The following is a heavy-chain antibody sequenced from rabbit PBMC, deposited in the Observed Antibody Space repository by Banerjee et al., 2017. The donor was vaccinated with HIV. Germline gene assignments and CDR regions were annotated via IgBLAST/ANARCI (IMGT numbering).Heavy chain of an antibody. V-gene: IGHV1S47*01. D-gene: IGHD6-1*01. J-gene: IGHJ4*01. CDR3: VRDDAGYAGYGYATEGNL. Sequence: QEQLVESGGGLVQPGGSLKLSCKASGFDFSSYGVSWVRQAPGKGLEWIGYIDPVFGSTYYASWVNGRFTISSHNAQNTLYLQLNSLTAADTATYFCVRDDAGYAGYGYATEGNLWGQGTLVTIS. CDR2: IDPVFGST. CDR1: GFDFSSYG.